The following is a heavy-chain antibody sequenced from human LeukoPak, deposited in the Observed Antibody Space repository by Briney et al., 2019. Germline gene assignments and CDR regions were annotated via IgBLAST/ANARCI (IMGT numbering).Heavy chain of an antibody. CDR3: AREGCSGGCCYHNWFDP. CDR2: INQDGSEK. J-gene: IGHJ5*02. CDR1: GFTFSSYW. V-gene: IGHV3-7*01. Sequence: PGGSLRLSCAASGFTFSSYWMSWVRQAPGKGLEWVANINQDGSEKYYVDSVKGRFTISRDNAKNSLYLQMNSLRAEDTAVYYCAREGCSGGCCYHNWFDPWGQGTLVTVSS. D-gene: IGHD2-15*01.